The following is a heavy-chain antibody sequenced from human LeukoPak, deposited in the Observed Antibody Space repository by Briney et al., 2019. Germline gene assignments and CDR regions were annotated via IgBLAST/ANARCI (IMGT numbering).Heavy chain of an antibody. CDR2: IHRGGNT. V-gene: IGHV3-66*01. CDR1: GFTVSGNY. D-gene: IGHD3-10*01. J-gene: IGHJ4*02. CDR3: ARDPGYGLGVDYGDY. Sequence: GGSLRLSCAASGFTVSGNYMSWVRQAPGKGLEWLSVIHRGGNTYYADSVMGRFTISRDSSKNTVFLQMDSLRAEDTAVYYCARDPGYGLGVDYGDYWGQGTLVTVSS.